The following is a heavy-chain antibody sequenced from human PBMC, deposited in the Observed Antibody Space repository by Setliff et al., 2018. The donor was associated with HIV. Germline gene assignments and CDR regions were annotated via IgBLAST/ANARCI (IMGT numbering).Heavy chain of an antibody. CDR2: INHSGRT. CDR3: ARVSITYWYSIPTFYYYYMDV. CDR1: GGSFSDNY. Sequence: LSLTCAVYGGSFSDNYWSWIRQSPGKGLEWIGEINHSGRTNYNPSLKSRVTISVDTSKKQFSLKLRSVTAADTAMYYCARVSITYWYSIPTFYYYYMDVWGKGTKVTVSS. D-gene: IGHD2-15*01. J-gene: IGHJ6*03. V-gene: IGHV4-34*01.